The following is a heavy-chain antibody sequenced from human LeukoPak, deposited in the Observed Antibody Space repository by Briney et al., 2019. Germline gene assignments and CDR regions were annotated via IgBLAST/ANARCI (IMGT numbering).Heavy chain of an antibody. Sequence: GGSLRLSCTASGFTFSDSYMSWIRQAPGKGLEWISKIGSSNVYANYADSVKGRFTISRDNADNSLFLQMDSLRAEDTAVYYCARVYCSGGACNRYFFDFWGQGTLVTVSS. CDR3: ARVYCSGGACNRYFFDF. J-gene: IGHJ4*02. V-gene: IGHV3-11*06. CDR1: GFTFSDSY. CDR2: IGSSNVYA. D-gene: IGHD2-15*01.